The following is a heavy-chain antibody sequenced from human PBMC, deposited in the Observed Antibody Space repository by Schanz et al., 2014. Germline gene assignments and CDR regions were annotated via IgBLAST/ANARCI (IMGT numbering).Heavy chain of an antibody. J-gene: IGHJ3*02. Sequence: EVQLVASGGGLVKPGGSLRLSCAVSGLTFSSAWMGWVRQAPGKGLEWVGRLKSKTDGGTTDYAAPVKGRFTISRDDSRNTLYLQMNTLRTDDTALYYCTTFNNRDALYIWGQGTMVSVSS. CDR2: LKSKTDGGTT. V-gene: IGHV3-15*01. CDR1: GLTFSSAW. D-gene: IGHD1-20*01. CDR3: TTFNNRDALYI.